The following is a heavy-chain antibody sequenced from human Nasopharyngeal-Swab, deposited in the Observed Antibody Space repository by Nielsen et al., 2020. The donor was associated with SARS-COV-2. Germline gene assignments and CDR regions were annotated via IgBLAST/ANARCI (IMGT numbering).Heavy chain of an antibody. J-gene: IGHJ4*02. Sequence: GESLKISCAASGLSFSEFWMYWVRQAPGKGLEWVASINKDGSEKYYGDSVRGRFTTSRDNAENSLSLQMNSLRGEDTAVYYCARDRGYYAFDYWSQGTLVTVSS. CDR1: GLSFSEFW. V-gene: IGHV3-7*01. CDR2: INKDGSEK. CDR3: ARDRGYYAFDY. D-gene: IGHD5-12*01.